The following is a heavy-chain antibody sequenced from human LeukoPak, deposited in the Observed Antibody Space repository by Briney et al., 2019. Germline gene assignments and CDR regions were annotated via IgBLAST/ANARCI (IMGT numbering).Heavy chain of an antibody. CDR1: GGSISSYY. CDR2: IYYSGST. D-gene: IGHD3-3*01. Sequence: PSETLSLTCTVSGGSISSYYRSWIRQPPGKGLEWIGYIYYSGSTNYNPSLKSRVTISVDTSKNQFSLKLSSVTAADTAVYYCARGRLRFLEEYYFDYWGQGTLVTVSS. V-gene: IGHV4-59*01. J-gene: IGHJ4*02. CDR3: ARGRLRFLEEYYFDY.